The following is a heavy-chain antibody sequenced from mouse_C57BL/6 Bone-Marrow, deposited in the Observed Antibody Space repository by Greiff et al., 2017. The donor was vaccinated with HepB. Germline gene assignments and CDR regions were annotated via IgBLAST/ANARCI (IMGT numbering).Heavy chain of an antibody. J-gene: IGHJ4*01. CDR1: GYTFTSYW. Sequence: VQLQQSGAELVRPGTSVKLSCKASGYTFTSYWMHWVKQRPGQGLEWSGVIDPSDSYTNYNQKFKGKATLTVDTSSSTAYMQLSSLTSEDSAVYYCARWLITTVGYAMDYWGQGTSVTVSS. CDR3: ARWLITTVGYAMDY. D-gene: IGHD1-1*01. V-gene: IGHV1-59*01. CDR2: IDPSDSYT.